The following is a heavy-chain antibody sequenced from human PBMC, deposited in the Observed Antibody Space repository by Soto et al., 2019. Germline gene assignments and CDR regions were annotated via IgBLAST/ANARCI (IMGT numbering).Heavy chain of an antibody. D-gene: IGHD6-13*01. J-gene: IGHJ4*02. CDR3: ATSLSMGIAAAGALGY. Sequence: GASVKVSCKVSGYTLTELSMHWVRQAPGKGLEWMGGFDPEDGETIYAQKFQGRVTMTEDTSTDTAYMELSSLRSEDTAVYYCATSLSMGIAAAGALGYWGQGTLVTVSS. CDR1: GYTLTELS. CDR2: FDPEDGET. V-gene: IGHV1-24*01.